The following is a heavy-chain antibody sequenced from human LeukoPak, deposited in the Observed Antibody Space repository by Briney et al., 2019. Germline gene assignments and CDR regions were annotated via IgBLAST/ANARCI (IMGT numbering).Heavy chain of an antibody. D-gene: IGHD2-2*01. CDR2: ISGCGGST. CDR1: GFTFSSYA. V-gene: IGHV3-23*01. Sequence: GGSLRLSCAASGFTFSSYAMSWVRQAPGKGLEWVSAISGCGGSTYYADSVKGRFTISRDNSKNTLYLQMNSLRAEDTAVYYCAKDFTDCSSTSCYYGIGYWGQGTLVTVSS. J-gene: IGHJ4*02. CDR3: AKDFTDCSSTSCYYGIGY.